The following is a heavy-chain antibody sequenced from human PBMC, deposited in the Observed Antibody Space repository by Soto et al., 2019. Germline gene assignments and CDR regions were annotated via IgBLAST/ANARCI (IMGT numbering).Heavy chain of an antibody. Sequence: EVQLLESGGGLVQPGGSLRLSCAASGFTFSSYDMSWVRQAPGKGLEWVSAISGSGGSTYYADSLKGRFTISRDNSKNTMYLEINSLRAEDTAVYYWAKNARVLDYYFDYLGQGTLVTLFS. CDR2: ISGSGGST. CDR3: AKNARVLDYYFDY. J-gene: IGHJ4*02. V-gene: IGHV3-23*01. CDR1: GFTFSSYD. D-gene: IGHD2-8*01.